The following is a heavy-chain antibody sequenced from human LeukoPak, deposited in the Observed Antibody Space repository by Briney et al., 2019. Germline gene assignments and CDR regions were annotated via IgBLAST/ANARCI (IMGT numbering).Heavy chain of an antibody. CDR1: GFTFSNYA. CDR3: AKGRGYCTGGSCYSDY. V-gene: IGHV3-23*01. Sequence: GGSLRLSCTASGFTFSNYAMSWVRQAPGKGLEWVSTISGSDGSTYYADSVKGRFTISRDNSKNTLYLQMNSLRVEDTAIYYCAKGRGYCTGGSCYSDYWGQGTLVTVSS. CDR2: ISGSDGST. D-gene: IGHD2-15*01. J-gene: IGHJ4*02.